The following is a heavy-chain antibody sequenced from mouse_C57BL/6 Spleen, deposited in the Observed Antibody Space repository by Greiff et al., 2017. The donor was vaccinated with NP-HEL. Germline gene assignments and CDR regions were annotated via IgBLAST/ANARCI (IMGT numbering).Heavy chain of an antibody. CDR2: ISSGGDYI. J-gene: IGHJ1*03. D-gene: IGHD1-1*01. V-gene: IGHV5-9-1*02. CDR1: GFTFSSYA. Sequence: EVQLVESGEGLVKPGGSLKLSCAASGFTFSSYAMSWVRQTPEKRLEWVAYISSGGDYIYYADTVKGRFTISRDNARNTLYLQMSSLKSEDTAMYYCTREGDLSWYFDVWGTGTTVTVSS. CDR3: TREGDLSWYFDV.